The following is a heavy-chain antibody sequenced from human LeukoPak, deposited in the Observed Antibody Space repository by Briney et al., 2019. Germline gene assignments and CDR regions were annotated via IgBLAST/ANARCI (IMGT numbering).Heavy chain of an antibody. D-gene: IGHD2-15*01. V-gene: IGHV4-34*01. CDR2: INHSGST. J-gene: IGHJ5*02. Sequence: KPSETLSLTCAVYGGSFSGYYWSWIRQPPGKGPEWIGEINHSGSTNYNPSLQSRVTISADTSKNQFSLNLRSVIAADTAVYYCTRGLRLGYCSGGSCYYWFDPWGQGTRVTVSS. CDR1: GGSFSGYY. CDR3: TRGLRLGYCSGGSCYYWFDP.